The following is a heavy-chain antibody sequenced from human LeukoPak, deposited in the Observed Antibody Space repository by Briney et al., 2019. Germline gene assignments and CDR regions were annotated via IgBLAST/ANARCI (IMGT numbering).Heavy chain of an antibody. J-gene: IGHJ5*02. V-gene: IGHV3-7*01. D-gene: IGHD5-24*01. CDR1: GFTLSSHW. CDR3: ARDEYRSRWLHP. Sequence: PGGSLRLSCAASGFTLSSHWMSWVRLAPGKGLEWVANIKGDGSEKWYADTVKGRFTISRDNAQNSVHLQMNRLRAEDTAVYHCARDEYRSRWLHPWGQGTLVTVSS. CDR2: IKGDGSEK.